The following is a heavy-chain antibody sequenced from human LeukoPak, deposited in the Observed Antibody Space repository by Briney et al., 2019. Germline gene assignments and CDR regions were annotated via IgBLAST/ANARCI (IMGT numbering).Heavy chain of an antibody. J-gene: IGHJ5*02. CDR3: ARDLGDYDSSGYYLNWFDP. CDR2: IYTSGST. Sequence: SETLSLTCTVSGVSISSYYWSWLRQPAGKGLEWIGRIYTSGSTNYNPSLKSRVTISVDKSKNQFSLTLSSVTAADTAVYYCARDLGDYDSSGYYLNWFDPWGQGTLVTVSS. V-gene: IGHV4-4*07. D-gene: IGHD3-22*01. CDR1: GVSISSYY.